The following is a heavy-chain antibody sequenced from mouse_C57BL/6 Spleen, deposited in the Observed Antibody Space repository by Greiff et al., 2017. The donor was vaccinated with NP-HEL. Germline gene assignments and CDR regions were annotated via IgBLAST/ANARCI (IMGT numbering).Heavy chain of an antibody. V-gene: IGHV1-64*01. D-gene: IGHD1-1*01. CDR3: ARPSTVVATDYFDY. CDR1: GYTFTSYW. Sequence: QVQLQQPGAELVKPGASVKLSCKASGYTFTSYWMHWVKQRPGQGLEWIGMIHPNSGSTNYNEKFKSKATLTADKSSSTAYMQLSSLTSEDSAVYYCARPSTVVATDYFDYWGQGTTLTVSA. J-gene: IGHJ2*01. CDR2: IHPNSGST.